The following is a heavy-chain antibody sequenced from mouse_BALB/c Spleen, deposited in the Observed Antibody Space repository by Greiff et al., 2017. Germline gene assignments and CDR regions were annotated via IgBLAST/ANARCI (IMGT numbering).Heavy chain of an antibody. CDR1: GFTFSSFG. V-gene: IGHV5-17*02. CDR2: ISSGSSTI. CDR3: ARRTNWDY. J-gene: IGHJ2*01. Sequence: EVNLVESGGGLVQPGGSRKLSCAASGFTFSSFGMHWVRQAPEKGLEWVAYISSGSSTIYYADTVKGRFTISRDNPKNTLFLQMTSLRSEDTAMYYCARRTNWDYWGQGTTLTVSS. D-gene: IGHD4-1*01.